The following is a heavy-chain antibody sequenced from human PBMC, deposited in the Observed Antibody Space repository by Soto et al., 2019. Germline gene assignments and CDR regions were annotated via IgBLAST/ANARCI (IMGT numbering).Heavy chain of an antibody. Sequence: GASVKVSCKASGGTFSSYAISGVRQAAGQGLEWMGGIIPIFGTANYAQKFRGRVTIAADKSTSTAYMELSSLRAEDTAVYYCARDEYSSSLLAFTPRGCWGQGTLVPVSS. CDR1: GGTFSSYA. V-gene: IGHV1-69*06. CDR3: ARDEYSSSLLAFTPRGC. J-gene: IGHJ4*02. CDR2: IIPIFGTA. D-gene: IGHD6-6*01.